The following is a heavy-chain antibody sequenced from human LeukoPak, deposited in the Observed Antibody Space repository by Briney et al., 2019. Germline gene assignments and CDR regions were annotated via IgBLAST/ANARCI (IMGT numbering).Heavy chain of an antibody. J-gene: IGHJ6*03. D-gene: IGHD2-2*03. V-gene: IGHV1-69*01. CDR2: IIPIFGTA. CDR3: ARASLGYCSSTSCQKNYYYYYYMDV. Sequence: GSSVKVSCKASGGTFSSYAISWVRQAPGQGLEWMGGIIPIFGTANYAQKFQGRVTITADESTSTAYMELSSLRSEDTAVYYCARASLGYCSSTSCQKNYYYYYYMDVWGKGTTVTVSS. CDR1: GGTFSSYA.